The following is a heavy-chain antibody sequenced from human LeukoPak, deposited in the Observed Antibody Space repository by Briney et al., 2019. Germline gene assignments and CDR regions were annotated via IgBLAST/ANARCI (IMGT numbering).Heavy chain of an antibody. J-gene: IGHJ3*02. CDR3: ASPVGFKYGSDDFAI. V-gene: IGHV1-69*05. Sequence: SVKVSCKASGDTFSNYAINWVRQAPGQGLEWMGGFTPIFHTTNYAQKFQGRVTITTDESTSTAYMELSSLGSEDTAVYYCASPVGFKYGSDDFAIWGQGTLVTVSS. CDR2: FTPIFHTT. CDR1: GDTFSNYA. D-gene: IGHD3-10*01.